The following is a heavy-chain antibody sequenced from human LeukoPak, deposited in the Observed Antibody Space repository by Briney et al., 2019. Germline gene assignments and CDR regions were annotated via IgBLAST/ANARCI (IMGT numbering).Heavy chain of an antibody. V-gene: IGHV1-69*05. CDR2: IIPIFGTA. J-gene: IGHJ5*02. CDR3: ASQPSITNWFDP. D-gene: IGHD5-24*01. CDR1: GYTFTGYY. Sequence: SVKVSCKAPGYTFTGYYMHWVRQAPGQGLEWMGGIIPIFGTANYAQKFQGRVTITTDESTSTAYMELSSLRSEDTAVYYCASQPSITNWFDPWGQGTLVTVSS.